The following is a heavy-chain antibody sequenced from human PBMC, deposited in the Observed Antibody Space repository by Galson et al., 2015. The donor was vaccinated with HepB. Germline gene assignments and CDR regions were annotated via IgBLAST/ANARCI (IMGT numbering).Heavy chain of an antibody. CDR1: GFTFSNYW. V-gene: IGHV3-7*01. CDR3: ARAIIIVTTIGDFDY. CDR2: IKQDGSEK. J-gene: IGHJ4*02. Sequence: SLRLSCAASGFTFSNYWMTWVRQAQGKGLEWVANIKQDGSEKNYVDSVKGRFTISRDNAKNSLYLQMNSLRAEDTAVYYCARAIIIVTTIGDFDYWGQGTLVTVSS. D-gene: IGHD5-12*01.